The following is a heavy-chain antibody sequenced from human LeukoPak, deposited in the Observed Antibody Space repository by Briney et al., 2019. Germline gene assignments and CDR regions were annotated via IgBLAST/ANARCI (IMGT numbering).Heavy chain of an antibody. D-gene: IGHD3-16*01. J-gene: IGHJ3*02. V-gene: IGHV4-39*07. CDR1: GGSINSGNYF. Sequence: SETLSLTCSVSGGSINSGNYFWAWIRQPPGKGLEWIGSVSYSGNTYYNPSLKSRVTISVDTSRNHFSLKLSSVTAADTAMYSCARGNSYGPHDAFDIWGQGTMVTISS. CDR3: ARGNSYGPHDAFDI. CDR2: VSYSGNT.